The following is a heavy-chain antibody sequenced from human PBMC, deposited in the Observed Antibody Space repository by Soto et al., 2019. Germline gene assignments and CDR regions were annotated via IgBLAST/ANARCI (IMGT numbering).Heavy chain of an antibody. V-gene: IGHV5-51*01. D-gene: IGHD5-18*01. CDR3: ARHTAMVKMYYYYYMDV. CDR1: GYSFTSYW. CDR2: IYPGDSDT. Sequence: GESLKSSCKGSGYSFTSYWIGWVRQMPGKGLEWMGIIYPGDSDTRYSPSFQGQVTISADKSISTAYLQWSSLKASDTAMYYCARHTAMVKMYYYYYMDVWGKGTTVTVSS. J-gene: IGHJ6*03.